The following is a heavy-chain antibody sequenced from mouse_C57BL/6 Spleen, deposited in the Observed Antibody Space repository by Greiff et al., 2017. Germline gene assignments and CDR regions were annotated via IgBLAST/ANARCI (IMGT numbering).Heavy chain of an antibody. V-gene: IGHV1-15*01. Sequence: QVQLQQSGAELVRPGASVTLSCKASGYTFTDYEMHWVKQTPVHGLEWIGAIDPETGGTAYNQKFKGKAILTADKSSSTAYMELRSLTSEDSAVYYCTNWVNWYFDVWGTGTTVTVSS. CDR1: GYTFTDYE. CDR3: TNWVNWYFDV. CDR2: IDPETGGT. D-gene: IGHD4-1*01. J-gene: IGHJ1*03.